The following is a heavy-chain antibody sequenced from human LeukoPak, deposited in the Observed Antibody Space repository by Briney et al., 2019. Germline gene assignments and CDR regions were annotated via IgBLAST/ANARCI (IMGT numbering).Heavy chain of an antibody. V-gene: IGHV3-15*01. CDR3: TTVAAAGHYDY. CDR2: IKSNTDGGTT. Sequence: GGSLRLSCVASGFTFTNAWMSWVRQAPGKGLEWAGRIKSNTDGGTTDYAAPVKGRFTISRDDSKNTLYLQMNSLKIEDTGVYYCTTVAAAGHYDYWGQGTLATVSS. J-gene: IGHJ4*02. CDR1: GFTFTNAW. D-gene: IGHD6-13*01.